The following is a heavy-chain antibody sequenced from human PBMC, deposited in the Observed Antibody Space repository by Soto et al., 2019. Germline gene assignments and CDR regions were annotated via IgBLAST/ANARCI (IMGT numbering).Heavy chain of an antibody. CDR2: LYDVDGT. CDR3: ASWQLQEHAYDI. D-gene: IGHD1-1*01. J-gene: IGHJ3*02. V-gene: IGHV3-53*01. Sequence: DVQLVESGGGLIQPGGSLRLSCAAIGLTVSGNKYLAWVRQAPGKGLEWLSGLYDVDGTYYADSVKGRFTVSRDSSRSVVYLEMHSLRPDDTAVYYCASWQLQEHAYDIWGLGTAVTVSS. CDR1: GLTVSGNKY.